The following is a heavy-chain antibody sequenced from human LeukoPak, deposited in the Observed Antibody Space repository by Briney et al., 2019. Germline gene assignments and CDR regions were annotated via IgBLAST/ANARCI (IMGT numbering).Heavy chain of an antibody. V-gene: IGHV4-34*01. D-gene: IGHD3-10*01. J-gene: IGHJ4*02. Sequence: PSETLSLTCAVYGGSFSDYYWSWIRQPPGKGLEWIGEINHSASTNYNPSLKSRVTISVDTSKNQFSLKLSSVTAADTALYYCARRNLGGYYGSGSPRYFDYWGQGTLVTVSS. CDR2: INHSAST. CDR3: ARRNLGGYYGSGSPRYFDY. CDR1: GGSFSDYY.